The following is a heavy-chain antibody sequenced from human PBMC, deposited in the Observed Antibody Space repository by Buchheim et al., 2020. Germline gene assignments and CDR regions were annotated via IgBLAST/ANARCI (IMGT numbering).Heavy chain of an antibody. CDR1: GFTLSSYS. CDR2: ISSSSTYI. Sequence: EVQLVESGGGLVKPGGSLRLSCAASGFTLSSYSMNWVRQAPGKGLEWVSSISSSSTYIYYADSVKGRFTISRDNAKNSVYLQMNSLRAEDTAVFYCARDQGSGWLNYGMDVWGQGTT. D-gene: IGHD6-19*01. V-gene: IGHV3-21*01. CDR3: ARDQGSGWLNYGMDV. J-gene: IGHJ6*02.